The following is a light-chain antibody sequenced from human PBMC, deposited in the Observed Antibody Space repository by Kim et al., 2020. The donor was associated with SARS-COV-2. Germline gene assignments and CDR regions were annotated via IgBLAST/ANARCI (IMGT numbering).Light chain of an antibody. CDR2: GAS. Sequence: EIVMTQSPVTLSVSPGERATLSCRASQSVSSNLAWYQQKPGQAPRLLIYGASTRATGIPARFSGSGSGTEFTLTISSLQSEDFAVYYCQQYNNGPRTFGQGAKVDIK. CDR3: QQYNNGPRT. CDR1: QSVSSN. J-gene: IGKJ1*01. V-gene: IGKV3-15*01.